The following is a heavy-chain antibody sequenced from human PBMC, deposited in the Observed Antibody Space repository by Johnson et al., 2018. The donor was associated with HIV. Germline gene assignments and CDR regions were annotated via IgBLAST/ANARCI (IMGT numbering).Heavy chain of an antibody. Sequence: QVQLVESGGGVVQPGRSLRLSCAASGFTSSSYAMHWVRQAPGKGLEWVAVISYDGSNKYYADSVKGRFTISRENSKNTLYLQMNSLRAEDTAVYYCASKAAGTMHAFDIWGQGTMVTVSS. CDR2: ISYDGSNK. V-gene: IGHV3-30*04. D-gene: IGHD6-13*01. CDR3: ASKAAGTMHAFDI. J-gene: IGHJ3*02. CDR1: GFTSSSYA.